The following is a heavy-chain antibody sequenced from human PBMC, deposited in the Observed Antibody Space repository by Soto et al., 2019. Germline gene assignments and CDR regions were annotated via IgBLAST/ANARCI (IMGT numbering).Heavy chain of an antibody. D-gene: IGHD3-9*01. CDR1: GYTFTGYY. J-gene: IGHJ4*02. V-gene: IGHV1-2*04. Sequence: QVQLVQSGAEVKKPGASVKVSCKASGYTFTGYYMHWVRQAPGQGLEWMGWINPNSGGTNYAQKFKGWVTMTRDTSISTAYMELSRLRSDDTAVYYCARSHVLRYFDWLLPFDYWGQGTLVTVSS. CDR3: ARSHVLRYFDWLLPFDY. CDR2: INPNSGGT.